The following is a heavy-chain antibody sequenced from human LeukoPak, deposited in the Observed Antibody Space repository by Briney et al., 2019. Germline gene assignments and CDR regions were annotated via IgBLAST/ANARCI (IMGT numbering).Heavy chain of an antibody. CDR1: GYTLTSYG. CDR3: ARGPNYDFWSGYLDY. J-gene: IGHJ4*02. CDR2: ISAYNGNT. Sequence: ASVKVSCKASGYTLTSYGISWVRQAPGQGLEWMGWISAYNGNTNYAQKLQGRVTMTTDTSTSTAYMELRSLRSDDTAVYYCARGPNYDFWSGYLDYWGQGTLVTVSS. D-gene: IGHD3-3*01. V-gene: IGHV1-18*01.